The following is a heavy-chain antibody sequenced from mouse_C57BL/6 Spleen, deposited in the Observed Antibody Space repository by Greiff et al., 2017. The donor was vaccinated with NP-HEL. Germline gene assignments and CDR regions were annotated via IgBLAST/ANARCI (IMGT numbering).Heavy chain of an antibody. CDR3: AREGREAYFDY. CDR1: GYTFTSYW. J-gene: IGHJ2*01. CDR2: IYPSDSET. Sequence: QVQLQQPGAELVRPGSSVKLSCKASGYTFTSYWMEWVKQRPGQGLEWIGNIYPSDSETHYNQKFKDKATLTVDKSSSTAYMQLSSLTSEDSAVYYCAREGREAYFDYWGQGTTLPVSS. V-gene: IGHV1-61*01.